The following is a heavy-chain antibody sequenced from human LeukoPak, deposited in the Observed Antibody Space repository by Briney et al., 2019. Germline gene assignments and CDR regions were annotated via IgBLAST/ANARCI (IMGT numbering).Heavy chain of an antibody. CDR3: ARGGYYGSGNDFRFDP. Sequence: SQTLSLTCAISGDSVSSNSAAWNWIRQPPSRGLEWLGRTYYRSKWYNDYAVSVKSRITINPDTSKNQFSLKLSSVTAADTAVYYCARGGYYGSGNDFRFDPWGQGTLVTVSS. CDR2: TYYRSKWYN. D-gene: IGHD3-10*01. V-gene: IGHV6-1*01. CDR1: GDSVSSNSAA. J-gene: IGHJ5*02.